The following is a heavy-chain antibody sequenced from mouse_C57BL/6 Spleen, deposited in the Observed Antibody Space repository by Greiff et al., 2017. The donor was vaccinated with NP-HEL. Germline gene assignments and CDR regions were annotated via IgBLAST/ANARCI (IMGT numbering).Heavy chain of an antibody. CDR1: GYTFTSYW. CDR2: IDPSDSYT. CDR3: ARLGDYGGGYYFDY. J-gene: IGHJ2*01. Sequence: VQLQQPGAELVMPGASVKLSCKASGYTFTSYWMHWVKQRPGQGLEWIGEIDPSDSYTNYNQKFKGKSTLTVDKSSSTAYMQLSSLTSEDSAVYYCARLGDYGGGYYFDYWGQGTTLTVSS. V-gene: IGHV1-69*01. D-gene: IGHD2-4*01.